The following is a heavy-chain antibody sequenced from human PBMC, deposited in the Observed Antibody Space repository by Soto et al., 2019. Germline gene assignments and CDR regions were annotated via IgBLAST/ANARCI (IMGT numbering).Heavy chain of an antibody. J-gene: IGHJ4*02. CDR3: ARQRTVPHTIDY. V-gene: IGHV4-61*08. CDR1: GGSVSSGDYY. D-gene: IGHD2-2*01. Sequence: SETLSLTCTVSGGSVSSGDYYWTWIRQPPGKGLEWIGNIYYSGSTNYNPSLKSRVTISLDTSNNQFSLKLRSVTAADTAVYYCARQRTVPHTIDYWGQGTLVTVSS. CDR2: IYYSGST.